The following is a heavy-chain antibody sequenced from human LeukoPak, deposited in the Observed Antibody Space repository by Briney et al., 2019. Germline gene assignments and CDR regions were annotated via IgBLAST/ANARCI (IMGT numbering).Heavy chain of an antibody. D-gene: IGHD6-19*01. CDR1: GGSISSYY. V-gene: IGHV4-59*08. CDR3: ARHVASRYRAVAGGYFDY. CDR2: IYYSGST. J-gene: IGHJ4*02. Sequence: PSETLSLTCTVSGGSISSYYWSWIRQPPGKGLEWIGYIYYSGSTSYNPSLKSRVTISVDTSKNQFSLKLSSVTAADTAVYYCARHVASRYRAVAGGYFDYWGQGTLVTVSS.